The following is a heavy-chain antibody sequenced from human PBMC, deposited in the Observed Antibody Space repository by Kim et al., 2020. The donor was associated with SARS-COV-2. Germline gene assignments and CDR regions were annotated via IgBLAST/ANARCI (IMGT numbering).Heavy chain of an antibody. CDR1: GYTFTSYD. CDR3: ARGERPRGTYCGGDCYSNFPDY. J-gene: IGHJ4*02. Sequence: ASVKVSCKASGYTFTSYDINWVRQATGQGLEWMGWMNPNSGNTGYAQKFQGRVTMTRNTSISTAYMELSSLRSEDTAVYYCARGERPRGTYCGGDCYSNFPDYWGQGTLVTVSS. D-gene: IGHD2-21*01. CDR2: MNPNSGNT. V-gene: IGHV1-8*01.